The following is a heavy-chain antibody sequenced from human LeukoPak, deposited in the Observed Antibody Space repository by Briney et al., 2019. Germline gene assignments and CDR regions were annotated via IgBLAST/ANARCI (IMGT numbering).Heavy chain of an antibody. CDR1: GGSISSYY. CDR2: IYYSGST. Sequence: SETLSLTCTVSGGSISSYYWSWLRQPPGKGLEWIGYIYYSGSTNYNPSLKSRVTISVDTSKNQFSLKLSSVTAADTAVYYCARYGGNSLNFDYWGQGTLVTVSS. CDR3: ARYGGNSLNFDY. D-gene: IGHD4-23*01. J-gene: IGHJ4*02. V-gene: IGHV4-59*01.